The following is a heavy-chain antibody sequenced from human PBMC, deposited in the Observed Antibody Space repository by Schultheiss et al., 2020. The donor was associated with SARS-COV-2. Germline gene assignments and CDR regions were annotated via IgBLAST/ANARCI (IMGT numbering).Heavy chain of an antibody. V-gene: IGHV3-7*03. CDR2: IKQDGSEK. J-gene: IGHJ3*02. CDR1: GFTFSSYW. Sequence: GGSLRLSCAASGFTFSSYWMSWVRQAPGKGLEWVANIKQDGSEKYYVDSVKGRFTISRDNAKNSLYLQMNSLRAEDTAVYYCAREEHYYDSSGFPIRWRAGSRAFDIWGQGTMVTVSS. CDR3: AREEHYYDSSGFPIRWRAGSRAFDI. D-gene: IGHD3-22*01.